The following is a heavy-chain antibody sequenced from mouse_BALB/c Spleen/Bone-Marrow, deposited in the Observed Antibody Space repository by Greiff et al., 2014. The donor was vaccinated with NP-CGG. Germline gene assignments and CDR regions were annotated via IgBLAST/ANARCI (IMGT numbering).Heavy chain of an antibody. J-gene: IGHJ2*01. V-gene: IGHV1S29*02. CDR2: IYPYSGGT. D-gene: IGHD4-1*01. Sequence: VQLQQPGPELVKPGASVKISCKASGYTFTDYNMHWVKQSHGKSLEWIGYIYPYSGGTGYNQKFKSKATLTVDNSSSTAYMELRSLTSEDSAVYYCARLGRDYWGQGTTLTVSS. CDR1: GYTFTDYN. CDR3: ARLGRDY.